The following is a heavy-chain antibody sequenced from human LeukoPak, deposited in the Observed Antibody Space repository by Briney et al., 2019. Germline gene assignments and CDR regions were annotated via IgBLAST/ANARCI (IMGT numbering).Heavy chain of an antibody. CDR3: ARGADGVSSNSRGWFDP. Sequence: GGSLRLSCAASGFTFSSYWMSWVRQAPGKGLEWVANIKQDGSEKYYVDSVKGRFTISRDNAKNSLYLQMGSLRAEDTAVYSCARGADGVSSNSRGWFDPWGQGTLVTVSS. V-gene: IGHV3-7*01. D-gene: IGHD2-15*01. CDR2: IKQDGSEK. J-gene: IGHJ5*02. CDR1: GFTFSSYW.